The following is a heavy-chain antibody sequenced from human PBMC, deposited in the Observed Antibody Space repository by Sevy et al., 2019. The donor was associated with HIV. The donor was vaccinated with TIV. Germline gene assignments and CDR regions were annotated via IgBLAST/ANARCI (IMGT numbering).Heavy chain of an antibody. CDR1: GFKFNSYW. D-gene: IGHD6-13*01. Sequence: GGSLRLSCVASGFKFNSYWMLWVRQAPGKGLEWVANINQDATAIFYADSVRGRFMISRDNVRNSVSLQMNILRVEDMALYSCVRAIATGDSFWGQGTLVTVSS. V-gene: IGHV3-7*01. CDR3: VRAIATGDSF. J-gene: IGHJ4*02. CDR2: INQDATAI.